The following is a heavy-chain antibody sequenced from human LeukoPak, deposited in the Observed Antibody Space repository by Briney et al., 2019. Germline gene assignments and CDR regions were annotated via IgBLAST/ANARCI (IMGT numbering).Heavy chain of an antibody. CDR2: IKQDGSEK. Sequence: GGSLRLSCAASGFTFSSYWMSWVRQAPGKGLEWVANIKQDGSEKYYVDSVKGRFTISRDNAKNSLYLQMNSLGAEDTAVYYCAREHPYNYDYVWGSYRYYFDYWGQGTLVTVSS. CDR1: GFTFSSYW. J-gene: IGHJ4*02. D-gene: IGHD3-16*02. V-gene: IGHV3-7*01. CDR3: AREHPYNYDYVWGSYRYYFDY.